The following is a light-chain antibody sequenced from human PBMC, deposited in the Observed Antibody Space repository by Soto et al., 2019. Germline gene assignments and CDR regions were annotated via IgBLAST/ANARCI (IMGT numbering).Light chain of an antibody. CDR1: QGISSY. V-gene: IGKV1-9*01. CDR2: AAS. Sequence: DIQLTQSPSFLSASVGDRVTITCRASQGISSYLAWYQQKPGKAPNLLIYAASTLQSGVPSRFSGSGFGTEFTLTISGLQPEDFAVYYCHKLDSYPLTFGGGTKVEIK. CDR3: HKLDSYPLT. J-gene: IGKJ4*01.